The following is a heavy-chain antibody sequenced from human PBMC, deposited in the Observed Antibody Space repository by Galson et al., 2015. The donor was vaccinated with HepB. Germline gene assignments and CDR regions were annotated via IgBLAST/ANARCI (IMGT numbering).Heavy chain of an antibody. CDR1: GYTFTSYA. D-gene: IGHD6-13*01. Sequence: SVKVSCKASGYTFTSYAMNWVRQAPGQGLEWMGWINTNTGNPTYAQGFTGRFVFSLDTSVSTAYLQISSLKAEDTAVYYCAGDKIKPAAGTCWFDPWGQGTLVTVSS. V-gene: IGHV7-4-1*02. CDR2: INTNTGNP. J-gene: IGHJ5*02. CDR3: AGDKIKPAAGTCWFDP.